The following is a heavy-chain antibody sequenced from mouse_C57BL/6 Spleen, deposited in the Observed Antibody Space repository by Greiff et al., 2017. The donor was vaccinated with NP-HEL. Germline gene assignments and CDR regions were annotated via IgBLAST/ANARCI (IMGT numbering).Heavy chain of an antibody. CDR1: GYSITSGYY. Sequence: ESGPGLVKPSQSLSLTCSVTGYSITSGYYWNWIRQFPGNKLEWMGYISYDGSNNYNPSLKNRISITRDTSKNQFFLKLNSVTTEDTATYYCARDGELGPWFAYWGQGTLVTVSA. J-gene: IGHJ3*01. CDR3: ARDGELGPWFAY. V-gene: IGHV3-6*01. D-gene: IGHD4-1*01. CDR2: ISYDGSN.